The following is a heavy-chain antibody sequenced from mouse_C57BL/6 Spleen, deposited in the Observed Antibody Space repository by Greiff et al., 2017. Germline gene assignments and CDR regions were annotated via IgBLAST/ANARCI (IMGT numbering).Heavy chain of an antibody. CDR1: GYAFTNYL. CDR3: ARGRGLGREFDY. CDR2: INPGSGGT. Sequence: VKLMESGAELVRPGTSVKVSCKASGYAFTNYLIEWVKQRPGQGLEWIGVINPGSGGTNYNEKFKGKATLTADKSSSTAYMQLSSLTSEYSAVYVCARGRGLGREFDYWGQGTTLTVSS. V-gene: IGHV1-54*01. J-gene: IGHJ2*01. D-gene: IGHD4-1*01.